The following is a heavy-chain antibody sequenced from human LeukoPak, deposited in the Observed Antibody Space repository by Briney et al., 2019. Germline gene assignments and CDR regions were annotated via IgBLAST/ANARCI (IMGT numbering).Heavy chain of an antibody. CDR3: ARGSGYDYGAPRVFDP. CDR2: IYYRGST. D-gene: IGHD4-17*01. J-gene: IGHJ5*02. V-gene: IGHV4-31*03. CDR1: GGPISSGGYY. Sequence: PSETLSLTCTVSGGPISSGGYYWSWIRQHPGKGLEWIGYIYYRGSTYYNPSLKSRVTISVDTSKNQFSLKLSSVTAADTAVYYCARGSGYDYGAPRVFDPWGQGTLVTVSS.